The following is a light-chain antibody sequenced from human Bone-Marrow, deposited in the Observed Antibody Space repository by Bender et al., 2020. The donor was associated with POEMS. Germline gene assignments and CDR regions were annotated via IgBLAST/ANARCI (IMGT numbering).Light chain of an antibody. CDR2: QDT. J-gene: IGLJ2*01. CDR3: QSWGSNNAV. Sequence: SYELTQPPSVSVSPGQTATITCSGEKLGEEYACWYQQKPGQSPVVVIYQDTKRPSGIPERFSGSTSGHTASLTVSGTQTMDEADYYCQSWGSNNAVFGGGTKLTVL. CDR1: KLGEEY. V-gene: IGLV3-1*01.